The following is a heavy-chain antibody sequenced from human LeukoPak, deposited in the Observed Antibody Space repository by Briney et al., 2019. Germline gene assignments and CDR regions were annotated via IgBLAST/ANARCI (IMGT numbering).Heavy chain of an antibody. CDR3: ARPYDFWSGYYDY. V-gene: IGHV3-74*01. CDR2: INSDGSST. J-gene: IGHJ4*02. D-gene: IGHD3-3*01. CDR1: GFTFSSYW. Sequence: GGSLRLSCAASGFTFSSYWMHWVRQAPGKGLVWVSRINSDGSSTSYADSVKGRFTISRDNAKNTLYLQMNSLRAEDTAVYYCARPYDFWSGYYDYWGQGTLVTASS.